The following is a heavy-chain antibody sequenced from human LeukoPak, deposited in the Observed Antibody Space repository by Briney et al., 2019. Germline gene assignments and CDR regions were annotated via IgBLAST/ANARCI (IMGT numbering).Heavy chain of an antibody. CDR2: LFYGGSI. CDR1: GGSITNNNYY. Sequence: SETLSLTCTVSGGSITNNNYYWGWIRQPPEEGLEWIGTLFYGGSISYNPSLKSRVTISVDTSKNHLSLKLNSVTAADTAVYFCAGLFVGEYYGSGYYFDDWGQGTLVTVTS. D-gene: IGHD3-10*01. CDR3: AGLFVGEYYGSGYYFDD. V-gene: IGHV4-39*02. J-gene: IGHJ4*02.